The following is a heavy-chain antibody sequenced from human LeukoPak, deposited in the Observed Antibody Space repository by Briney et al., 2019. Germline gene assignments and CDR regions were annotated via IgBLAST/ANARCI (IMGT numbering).Heavy chain of an antibody. CDR2: ISSSGSTI. V-gene: IGHV3-48*03. J-gene: IGHJ4*02. D-gene: IGHD2-15*01. CDR1: GFTFSSYE. Sequence: GGSLRLSCAASGFTFSSYEMNWVRQAPGKGLEWVSYISSSGSTIYYADSVKGRFTISRDNAKNSLYLQINSLRAEDTAVYYCARKGWGWLAFDYWGQGTLVTVSS. CDR3: ARKGWGWLAFDY.